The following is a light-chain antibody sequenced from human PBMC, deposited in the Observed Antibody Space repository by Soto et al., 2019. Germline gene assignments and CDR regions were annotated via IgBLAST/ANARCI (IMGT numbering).Light chain of an antibody. Sequence: EIVLTQSPDTLSLSPGERATLSCRASQSVSIYLAWYQQKSGPAPRLLIYDASNRATGTPARFSGSGAGADFTLSSSSLEPEDFAVYYCQRPNYLPRTSGQRTK. CDR2: DAS. CDR1: QSVSIY. V-gene: IGKV3-11*01. J-gene: IGKJ1*01. CDR3: QRPNYLPRT.